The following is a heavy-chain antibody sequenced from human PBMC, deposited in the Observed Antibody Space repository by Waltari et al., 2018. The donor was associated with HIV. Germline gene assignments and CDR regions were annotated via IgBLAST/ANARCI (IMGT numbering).Heavy chain of an antibody. CDR1: GRSFGHAW. CDR2: ITTKADGESV. Sequence: EVTLVESGGAIVKPGESLRLSCEVPGRSFGHAWMSWVRQAPGKGLEWIARITTKADGESVDYAEVVRDRFTITRDDSTSTLFLQMSSLKTEDTALYYCSTSGWLDHWGQGTRVTVSS. CDR3: STSGWLDH. V-gene: IGHV3-15*02. D-gene: IGHD6-25*01. J-gene: IGHJ5*02.